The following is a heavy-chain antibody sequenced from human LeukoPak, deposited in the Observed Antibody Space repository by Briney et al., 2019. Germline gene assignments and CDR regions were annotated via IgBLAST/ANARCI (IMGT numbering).Heavy chain of an antibody. CDR3: ARSRSAIAATEPPLDY. D-gene: IGHD6-13*01. CDR1: GFTFSSYA. J-gene: IGHJ4*02. CDR2: ISYDGSNK. V-gene: IGHV3-30-3*01. Sequence: GGSLRLSCAASGFTFSSYAMHWVRQAPGKGLEWVAVISYDGSNKYYADSVKGRFTISRDNSKNTLYLQMNSLRAEDTAVYYCARSRSAIAATEPPLDYWGQGTLVTVSS.